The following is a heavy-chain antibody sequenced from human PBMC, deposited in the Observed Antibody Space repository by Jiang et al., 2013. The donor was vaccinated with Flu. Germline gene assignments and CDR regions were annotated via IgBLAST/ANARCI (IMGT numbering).Heavy chain of an antibody. CDR2: INTNTGNP. V-gene: IGHV7-4-1*02. J-gene: IGHJ4*02. D-gene: IGHD6-19*01. Sequence: QSGSELKKPGASVKVSCKASGYTLTTYAMNWVRQAPGQGLEWMGWINTNTGNPKYAQGFTGRFVFSLDTSVSTAYLQISGLQAEDTAVYYCAGGGRAGSTGWYDYFEYWGQGTLVTVSS. CDR1: GYTLTTYA. CDR3: AGGGRAGSTGWYDYFEY.